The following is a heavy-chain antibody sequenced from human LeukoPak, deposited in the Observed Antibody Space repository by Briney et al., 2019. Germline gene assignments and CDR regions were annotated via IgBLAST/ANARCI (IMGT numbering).Heavy chain of an antibody. CDR1: GFTFSSYG. CDR2: IWYDGSNK. Sequence: GRSLRLSCAASGFTFSSYGMHWVRQAPGKGLEWVAVIWYDGSNKYYADSVKGRFTISRDNSKNTLYLQMNSLRAEDTAVYYCARDLAYYDILTGYYTPSTFDYWGQGTLVTVSS. CDR3: ARDLAYYDILTGYYTPSTFDY. D-gene: IGHD3-9*01. V-gene: IGHV3-33*01. J-gene: IGHJ4*02.